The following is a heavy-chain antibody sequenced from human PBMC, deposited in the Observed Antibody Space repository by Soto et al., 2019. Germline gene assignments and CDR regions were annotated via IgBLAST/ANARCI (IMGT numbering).Heavy chain of an antibody. D-gene: IGHD3-10*01. CDR1: GFTFSSYD. J-gene: IGHJ6*02. CDR2: IGTAGDP. V-gene: IGHV3-13*05. Sequence: EVQLVESGGGLVQPGGSLRLSCAASGFTFSSYDMHWVRQATGKGLEWVSAIGTAGDPYYPGSVKGRFTISRENAKNSLYLQMNSLSAGDTAVYYCARSMENLGRRYYYGSGTANYYGMDVWGQGTTVTVSS. CDR3: ARSMENLGRRYYYGSGTANYYGMDV.